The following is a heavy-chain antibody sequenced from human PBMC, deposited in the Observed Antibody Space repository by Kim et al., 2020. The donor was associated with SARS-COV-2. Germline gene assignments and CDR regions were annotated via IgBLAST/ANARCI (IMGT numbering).Heavy chain of an antibody. D-gene: IGHD2-8*02. V-gene: IGHV4-31*03. CDR2: IYYSGST. CDR3: ARAPGGVNSDLSFDY. J-gene: IGHJ4*02. Sequence: SETLSLTCTVSGGSMSSDGYYWSWIRQHPGEGLEWIGYIYYSGSTYYNPSLKSRINISVDMSKNQFSLTLRSVTAADTAVYYCARAPGGVNSDLSFDYWGRGTLVTVSS. CDR1: GGSMSSDGYY.